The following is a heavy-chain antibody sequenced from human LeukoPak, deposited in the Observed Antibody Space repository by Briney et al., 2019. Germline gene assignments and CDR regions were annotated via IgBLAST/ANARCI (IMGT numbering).Heavy chain of an antibody. J-gene: IGHJ4*02. D-gene: IGHD3-10*01. CDR3: ARGGSRYFHN. V-gene: IGHV3-23*01. Sequence: AGSLSLSCAASGFTFSSYAMSWVRHAPPEGLEWVSAISGSGGSTYYADSVKGRFTISRDNSKNTPFLQMNSLRAEDTAVYYCARGGSRYFHNWGQGTLVSVST. CDR1: GFTFSSYA. CDR2: ISGSGGST.